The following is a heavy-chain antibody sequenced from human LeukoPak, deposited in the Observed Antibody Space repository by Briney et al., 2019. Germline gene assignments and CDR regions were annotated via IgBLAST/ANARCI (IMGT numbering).Heavy chain of an antibody. D-gene: IGHD3-9*01. V-gene: IGHV1-69*04. CDR2: IIPILGIA. CDR3: ARDNILTPNYFDY. CDR1: GGTFSSYA. Sequence: SVKVSCKASGGTFSSYAISWVRQAPGQGLEWMGRIIPILGIANYAQKFQGRVTITADKSTSTAYMELSSLRSEDTAVYYCARDNILTPNYFDYWGQGTLVTVSS. J-gene: IGHJ4*02.